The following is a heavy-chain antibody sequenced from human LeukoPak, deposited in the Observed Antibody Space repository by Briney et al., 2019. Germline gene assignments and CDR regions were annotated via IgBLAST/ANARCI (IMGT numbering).Heavy chain of an antibody. CDR2: IGGRGGST. D-gene: IGHD3-10*01. J-gene: IGHJ5*02. Sequence: GGSLRLSCAASGFRFSDFTMTWVRQAPVKGPEWVSAIGGRGGSTYYADSLGGRFTISRDNSKDMVYLQMNSLKVEDTATYYCGKERGAWGQGTKVTVSS. V-gene: IGHV3-23*01. CDR1: GFRFSDFT. CDR3: GKERGA.